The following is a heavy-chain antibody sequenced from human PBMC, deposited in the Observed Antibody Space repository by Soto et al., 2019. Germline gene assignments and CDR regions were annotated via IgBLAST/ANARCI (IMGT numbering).Heavy chain of an antibody. CDR1: GYTXTSYA. CDR2: INAGNGNT. CDR3: ASPGYSYGYLYFDY. D-gene: IGHD5-18*01. Sequence: SXKVSFKASGYTXTSYAMDLVRQAPGQRLEWMGWINAGNGNTKYSQKFQGRVTITRDTSASTAYMELSSLRSEDTAVYYCASPGYSYGYLYFDYWGQGTLGTVS. J-gene: IGHJ4*02. V-gene: IGHV1-3*01.